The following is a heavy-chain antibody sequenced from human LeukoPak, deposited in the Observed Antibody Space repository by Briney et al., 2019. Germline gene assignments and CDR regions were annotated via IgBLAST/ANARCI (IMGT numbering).Heavy chain of an antibody. J-gene: IGHJ4*02. V-gene: IGHV3-9*01. CDR2: IGWNSASI. D-gene: IGHD1-26*01. CDR1: GFIFDDYA. Sequence: GGSLRLSCAASGFIFDDYAMHWVRHAPGKGLEWVSGIGWNSASIDYADSVKGRFTISRDNAKNSLYLQMNSLRDEDTALYYCAKDLRYSGSYLFDCWGQGTLVTVSS. CDR3: AKDLRYSGSYLFDC.